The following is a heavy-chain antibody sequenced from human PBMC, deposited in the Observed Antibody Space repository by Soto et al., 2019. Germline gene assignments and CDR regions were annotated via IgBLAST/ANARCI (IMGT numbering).Heavy chain of an antibody. CDR3: ASEGGYCSGGSCYYHYYYGMDV. V-gene: IGHV4-4*02. CDR1: GFSISSSNW. CDR2: IYHSGST. J-gene: IGHJ6*02. D-gene: IGHD2-15*01. Sequence: SETRSPPCAVSGFSISSSNWGWWVRPPPGKGVEWIGEIYHSGSTNYNPSLKSRVTISVDKSKNQFSLKLSSVTAADTAVYYCASEGGYCSGGSCYYHYYYGMDVWGQGTTVTVSS.